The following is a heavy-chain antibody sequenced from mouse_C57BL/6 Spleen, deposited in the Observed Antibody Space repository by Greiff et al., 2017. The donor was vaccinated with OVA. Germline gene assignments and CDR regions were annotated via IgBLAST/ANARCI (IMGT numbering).Heavy chain of an antibody. CDR3: ARAYYYGSSYEFYAMDY. CDR1: GYTFTSYW. J-gene: IGHJ4*01. D-gene: IGHD1-1*01. V-gene: IGHV1-52*01. CDR2: IDPSDSET. Sequence: QVQLQQPGAELVRPGSSVKLSCKASGYTFTSYWMHWVKQRPIQGLEWIGNIDPSDSETHYNQKFKDKATLTVDKSSSTAYMQLSSLTSEDSAVYYCARAYYYGSSYEFYAMDYWGQGTSVTVSS.